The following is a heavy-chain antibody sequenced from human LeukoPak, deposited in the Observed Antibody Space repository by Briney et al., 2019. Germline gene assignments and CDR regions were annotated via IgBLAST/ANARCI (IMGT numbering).Heavy chain of an antibody. D-gene: IGHD5-18*01. CDR1: GFTFSSYA. V-gene: IGHV3-23*01. J-gene: IGHJ6*03. CDR2: ISGSGGST. CDR3: AKVRYSYGIMDV. Sequence: GGSLRLSCAASGFTFSSYAMSWVRQAPGKGLGWVSAISGSGGSTYYADSVKGRFTISRDNSKNTLYLQMNSLRAEDTAVYYCAKVRYSYGIMDVWGKGTTVTVSS.